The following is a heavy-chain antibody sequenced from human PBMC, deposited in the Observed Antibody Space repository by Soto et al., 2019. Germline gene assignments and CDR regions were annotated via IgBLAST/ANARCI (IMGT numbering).Heavy chain of an antibody. CDR3: SRGRVGGRGYWFDP. V-gene: IGHV1-8*01. J-gene: IGHJ5*02. Sequence: QVQLAQSGAEVKKPGASVKVSCKASGSTFTTYDINWVRQATGQGLEWMGWMNPNSGSTGYAQKFQGRITMTRNTSINTAYMELSSLRSEDTAVYYCSRGRVGGRGYWFDPWGQGTLVTVSS. D-gene: IGHD1-26*01. CDR1: GSTFTTYD. CDR2: MNPNSGST.